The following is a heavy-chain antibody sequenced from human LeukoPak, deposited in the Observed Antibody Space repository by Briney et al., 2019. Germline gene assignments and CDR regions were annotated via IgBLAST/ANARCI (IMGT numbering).Heavy chain of an antibody. J-gene: IGHJ6*03. CDR1: GYTFTTYG. CDR2: ISAYNGNT. D-gene: IGHD2/OR15-2a*01. CDR3: ARAGTLLWYMDV. Sequence: ASVKVSCKASGYTFTTYGISWVRQAPGQGLEWMGWISAYNGNTDYAQKFQGRVTMTTDASTSTAYMDLRSLRSDDTAVYYCARAGTLLWYMDVWGKGTTVTVSS. V-gene: IGHV1-18*01.